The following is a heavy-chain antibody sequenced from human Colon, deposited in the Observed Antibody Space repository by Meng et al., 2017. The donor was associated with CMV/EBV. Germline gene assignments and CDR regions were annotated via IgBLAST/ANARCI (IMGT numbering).Heavy chain of an antibody. CDR3: VVKGSAWFDY. V-gene: IGHV3-30*02. J-gene: IGHJ4*02. CDR1: GFTFSNYG. CDR2: IRYNGNDK. Sequence: GGSLRLSCVASGFTFSNYGMHWVRQTPDKGLEWVAFIRYNGNDKAYRDSVKGRFTISRDNARNTLYLQMNSLRGDDTAVYYCVVKGSAWFDYWGQGTLVTVSS. D-gene: IGHD2-21*01.